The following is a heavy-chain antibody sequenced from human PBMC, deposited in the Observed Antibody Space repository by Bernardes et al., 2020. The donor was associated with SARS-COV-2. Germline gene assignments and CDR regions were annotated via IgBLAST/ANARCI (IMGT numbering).Heavy chain of an antibody. CDR3: ARPEIYSGYEN. J-gene: IGHJ4*02. D-gene: IGHD5-12*01. CDR1: GYSFTSHW. Sequence: GVSLNISCECSGYSFTSHWIAWVRQMPGTGLEWMGTIYPGDSDTRYSPSFEGQVTISADKSISTAYLQWSSLKASDTAIYYCARPEIYSGYENWGQGTLVTVSS. CDR2: IYPGDSDT. V-gene: IGHV5-51*01.